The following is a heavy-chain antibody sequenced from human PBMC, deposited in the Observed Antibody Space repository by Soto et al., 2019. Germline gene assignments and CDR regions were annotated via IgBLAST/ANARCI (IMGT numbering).Heavy chain of an antibody. CDR2: VSYDGNNN. J-gene: IGHJ5*02. CDR1: GFTFSSYA. D-gene: IGHD3-3*02. CDR3: ATDFLASFGPSWARNRLDP. Sequence: QVQLVESGGGVVQPGMSLRLSCAASGFTFSSYAMYWVRQAPGEGLEWVAVVSYDGNNNYYTDSVQGRFTISRENTKSTLYLQMTNLRDEDASLYHCATDFLASFGPSWARNRLDPWGQGTLMMVSS. V-gene: IGHV3-30-3*01.